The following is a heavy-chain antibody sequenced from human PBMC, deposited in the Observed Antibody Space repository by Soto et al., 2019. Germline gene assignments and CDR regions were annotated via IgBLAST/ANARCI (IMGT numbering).Heavy chain of an antibody. Sequence: KASESLSLTCTVSGGSISSGGYYWSWIRQHPGKGLEWIGSIYYSDSTYYNPSHKSRATTSVNTSKNQFSLKLSPLTAADTIVYYWARRIAAPPGGLDYWGQGTLVTVSS. CDR2: IYYSDST. J-gene: IGHJ4*02. V-gene: IGHV4-31*03. CDR3: ARRIAAPPGGLDY. CDR1: GGSISSGGYY. D-gene: IGHD6-6*01.